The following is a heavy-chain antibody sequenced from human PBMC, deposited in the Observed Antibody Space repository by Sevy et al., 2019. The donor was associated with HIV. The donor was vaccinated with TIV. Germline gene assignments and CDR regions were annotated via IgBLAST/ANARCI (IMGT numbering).Heavy chain of an antibody. CDR1: GGTFSTFL. CDR2: IRPIFGTV. V-gene: IGHV1-69*13. D-gene: IGHD2-21*02. J-gene: IGHJ4*02. Sequence: ASVKVSCKASGGTFSTFLISWVRQAPGQGLEWMGGIRPIFGTVDYPQKFQARVTFTADESTSTAYMELSSLRPDDTAVYYCATRGDCGGDCSSDYFDHWGQGSLVTVSS. CDR3: ATRGDCGGDCSSDYFDH.